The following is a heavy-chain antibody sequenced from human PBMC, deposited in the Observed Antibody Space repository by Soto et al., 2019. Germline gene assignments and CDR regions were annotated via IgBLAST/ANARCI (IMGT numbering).Heavy chain of an antibody. Sequence: SETLSLTCTVSGGSVSSGSYYWSWIRQPPGKGLEWIGYIYYSGSTNYNPSLKSRVTISVDTSKNQFSLKLSSVTAADTAAYYCARESRELFDYWDQGTLVTVSS. V-gene: IGHV4-61*01. D-gene: IGHD1-7*01. CDR1: GGSVSSGSYY. J-gene: IGHJ4*02. CDR2: IYYSGST. CDR3: ARESRELFDY.